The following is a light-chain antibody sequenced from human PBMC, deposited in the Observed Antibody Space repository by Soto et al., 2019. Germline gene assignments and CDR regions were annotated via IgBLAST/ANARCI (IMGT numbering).Light chain of an antibody. CDR1: SSNVGSLS. V-gene: IGLV1-44*01. J-gene: IGLJ1*01. CDR2: SNY. CDR3: AAWDGSLNGLYV. Sequence: QSVLTQAPSASGTPGQRVTISCSGSSSNVGSLSVDWYQHLPGTAPKLLIHSNYQRPSGVPDRFSGSKSGTSASLAINGLHSEDEADYYCAAWDGSLNGLYVFGTGTKVTVL.